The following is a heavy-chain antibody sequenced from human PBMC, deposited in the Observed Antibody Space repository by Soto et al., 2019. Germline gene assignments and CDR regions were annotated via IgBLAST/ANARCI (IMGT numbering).Heavy chain of an antibody. CDR3: ARDRKQWLGGYYYYGMDV. D-gene: IGHD6-19*01. CDR2: ISAYNGNT. J-gene: IGHJ6*02. V-gene: IGHV1-18*04. CDR1: GYTFTSYG. Sequence: ASVKVSCKASGYTFTSYGISWVRQAPGQGLEWMGWISAYNGNTNYAQKLQGRVTMTTDTSTSTAYMELRSLRSDDTAVYYCARDRKQWLGGYYYYGMDVWGQGTTVTVSS.